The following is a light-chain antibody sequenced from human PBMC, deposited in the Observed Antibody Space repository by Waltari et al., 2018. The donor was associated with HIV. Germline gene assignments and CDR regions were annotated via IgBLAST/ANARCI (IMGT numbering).Light chain of an antibody. V-gene: IGKV1-9*01. CDR3: QHLNSYPPFT. J-gene: IGKJ3*01. CDR1: QAISSN. Sequence: DIQLTQSPSFMSASVGDRVTITCRASQAISSNLAWYQQKPGQAPTLLIYAVSSLPSGVPSRFSGSGSGTEFTLTIRSLQPEDFATYYCQHLNSYPPFTFGPGTTVD. CDR2: AVS.